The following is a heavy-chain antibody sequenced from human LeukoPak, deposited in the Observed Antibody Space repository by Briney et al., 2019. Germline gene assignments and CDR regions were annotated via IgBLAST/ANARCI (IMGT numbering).Heavy chain of an antibody. Sequence: GGALRLSCAASGFTFSGNSMNWVRQAPGKGLEWVSYISSSGTTIYYADSVKGRFTISRDNAKNSLYLQMNSLRDEETAVYYCARGMYYFGSGGFDYWGQGTLVTVSS. V-gene: IGHV3-48*02. J-gene: IGHJ4*02. D-gene: IGHD3-10*01. CDR2: ISSSGTTI. CDR1: GFTFSGNS. CDR3: ARGMYYFGSGGFDY.